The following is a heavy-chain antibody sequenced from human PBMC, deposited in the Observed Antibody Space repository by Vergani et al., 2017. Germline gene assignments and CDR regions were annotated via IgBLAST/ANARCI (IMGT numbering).Heavy chain of an antibody. CDR3: ARSGQIDY. CDR2: IYTSGST. V-gene: IGHV4-38-2*01. CDR1: GYSISSGYY. J-gene: IGHJ4*02. Sequence: QVQLQESGPGLVKPSETLSLTCAVSGYSISSGYYWGWIRQPPGKGLEWIGSIYTSGSTNYNPSLKSRVTISVDTSKNQFSLKLSSVTAADTAVYYCARSGQIDYWGQGTLVTVSS.